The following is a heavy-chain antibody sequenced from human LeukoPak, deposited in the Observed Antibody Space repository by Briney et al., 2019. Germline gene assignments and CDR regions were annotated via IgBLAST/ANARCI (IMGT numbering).Heavy chain of an antibody. J-gene: IGHJ5*02. CDR2: ISGSGGST. Sequence: GGSLRLSCEASGFTFSSNAMSWGRQAPGKGLEWVSAISGSGGSTYYADSVKGRFTISRDNSKNTLYLQMNSLRAEDTAVFYCAQETAYDILTGYYDNWFDPWGQGTLVTVSS. CDR3: AQETAYDILTGYYDNWFDP. D-gene: IGHD3-9*01. CDR1: GFTFSSNA. V-gene: IGHV3-23*01.